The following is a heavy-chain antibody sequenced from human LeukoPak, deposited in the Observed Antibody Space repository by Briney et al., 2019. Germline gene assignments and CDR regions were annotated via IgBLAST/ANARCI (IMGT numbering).Heavy chain of an antibody. Sequence: GGSLRLSCAASGFTVSSKYMSWVRQAPGKGLEWVSVIYSGGSTYYADSVKGRFTISRDNSKNTLYLQMNSLRAEDTAVYYCARGDVVGALDYWGQGTLVTVSS. CDR2: IYSGGST. V-gene: IGHV3-53*01. D-gene: IGHD1-26*01. J-gene: IGHJ4*02. CDR3: ARGDVVGALDY. CDR1: GFTVSSKY.